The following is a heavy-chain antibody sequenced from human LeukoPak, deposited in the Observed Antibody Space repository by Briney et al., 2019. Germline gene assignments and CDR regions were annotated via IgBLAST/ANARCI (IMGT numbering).Heavy chain of an antibody. V-gene: IGHV3-23*01. CDR2: ISGSSGGT. CDR3: AKDSAVVPAAPYGMDV. J-gene: IGHJ6*02. CDR1: GFIFSSYA. Sequence: PTGGSLRLSCAASGFIFSSYAMNWVRQAPGKGLEWVSTISGSSGGTYYPDSVKGRFTISRDNPKNTLYLQMNSLRADDTAVYYCAKDSAVVPAAPYGMDVWGQGTTVTVSS. D-gene: IGHD2-2*01.